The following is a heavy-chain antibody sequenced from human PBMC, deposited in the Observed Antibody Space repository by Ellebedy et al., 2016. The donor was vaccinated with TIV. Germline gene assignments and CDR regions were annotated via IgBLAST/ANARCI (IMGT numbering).Heavy chain of an antibody. J-gene: IGHJ4*02. CDR2: IIPILGKA. Sequence: AASVKVSCKASGGTFSSYGISWVRQAPGQGLEWMGGIIPILGKANYAQKFQGRVTITADESTYTAYMELSSRRSEDTAVYYCARVGNYYGGNPSYYFDYWGQGTLVTVSS. CDR1: GGTFSSYG. CDR3: ARVGNYYGGNPSYYFDY. D-gene: IGHD4-23*01. V-gene: IGHV1-69*10.